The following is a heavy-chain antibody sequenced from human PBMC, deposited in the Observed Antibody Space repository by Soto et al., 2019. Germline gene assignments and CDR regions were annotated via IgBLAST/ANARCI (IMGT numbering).Heavy chain of an antibody. V-gene: IGHV1-18*04. CDR1: GYTFTSYG. J-gene: IGHJ4*02. CDR3: ARDGGDIVVVPAAIYFDY. CDR2: ISAYNGNT. D-gene: IGHD2-2*01. Sequence: QVQLVQSGAEVKKPGASVKVSCKASGYTFTSYGISWVRQAPGQGLEWMGWISAYNGNTNYAQKLQGRVTMTTDTATRTAYMELRSLRSDDTAVYYCARDGGDIVVVPAAIYFDYWGQGTLFTVST.